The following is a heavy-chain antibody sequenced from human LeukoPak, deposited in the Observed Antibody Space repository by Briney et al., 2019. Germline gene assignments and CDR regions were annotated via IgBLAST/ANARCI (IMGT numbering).Heavy chain of an antibody. CDR2: IYYSGST. D-gene: IGHD3-3*01. CDR1: GGSISSYY. Sequence: SETLSLTSTVSGGSISSYYWSWVRQPPGKGLEWIGYIYYSGSTNYNPSLKSRVTISVDTSKNQFSLKLSSVTAADTAVYYCARTYYDFWSGHRYYFDYWGQGTLVTVSS. V-gene: IGHV4-59*01. CDR3: ARTYYDFWSGHRYYFDY. J-gene: IGHJ4*02.